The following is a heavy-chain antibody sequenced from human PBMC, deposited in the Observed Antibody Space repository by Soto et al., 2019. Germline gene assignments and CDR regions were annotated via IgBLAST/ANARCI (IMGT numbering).Heavy chain of an antibody. J-gene: IGHJ4*02. V-gene: IGHV3-7*01. D-gene: IGHD6-19*01. CDR1: VFTFSSYW. CDR3: ARASYSSGWYWRY. Sequence: GSLRLYCAASVFTFSSYWMSWVRQAPGKGLEWVANIRQDGSEKYYVDSVKGRFTISRDNAKNSLYLQMNSLRAEDTAVYYCARASYSSGWYWRYWGQGTLVTVSS. CDR2: IRQDGSEK.